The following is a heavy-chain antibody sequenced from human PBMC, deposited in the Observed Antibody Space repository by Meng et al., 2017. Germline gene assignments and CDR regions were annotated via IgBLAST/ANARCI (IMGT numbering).Heavy chain of an antibody. CDR2: IWYDGSNK. CDR1: GFTFSSYG. Sequence: GESLKISCAASGFTFSSYGMHWVRQAPGKGLEWAAVIWYDGSNKYYADSVKGRFTISRDNSKNTLYLQMNSLRAEDTAVYYCARMYYYGSGKYYYYYGMDVWGQGTMVTVSS. J-gene: IGHJ6*02. V-gene: IGHV3-33*01. D-gene: IGHD3-10*01. CDR3: ARMYYYGSGKYYYYYGMDV.